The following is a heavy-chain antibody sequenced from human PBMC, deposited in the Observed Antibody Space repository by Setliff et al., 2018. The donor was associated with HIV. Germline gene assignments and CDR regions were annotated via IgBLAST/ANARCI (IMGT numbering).Heavy chain of an antibody. J-gene: IGHJ4*02. CDR2: IYYGGNT. D-gene: IGHD3-10*01. Sequence: KPSETLSLTCSVSGASVTSSSCYWGWIRQPPGKGLEWIGSIYYGGNTYSNPSLRSRLSISLDTSKNQFSLELYSVTAADTAVYYCATHYGSGSYYNYWGQGMLVTVSS. CDR1: GASVTSSSCY. CDR3: ATHYGSGSYYNY. V-gene: IGHV4-39*01.